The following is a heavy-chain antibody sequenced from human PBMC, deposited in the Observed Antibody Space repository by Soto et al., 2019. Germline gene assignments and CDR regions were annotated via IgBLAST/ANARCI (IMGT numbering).Heavy chain of an antibody. CDR3: ASQSISGSHSYYYYGMDV. V-gene: IGHV5-10-1*01. CDR2: IDPSDSYT. CDR1: GYSFTSYW. J-gene: IGHJ6*02. Sequence: PGESLKISCKGSGYSFTSYWISWVRQMPGKGLEWMGRIDPSDSYTNYSPSFQGHVTISADKSISTAYLQWSSLKASDTAMYYCASQSISGSHSYYYYGMDVWGRGTTVTVSS. D-gene: IGHD1-26*01.